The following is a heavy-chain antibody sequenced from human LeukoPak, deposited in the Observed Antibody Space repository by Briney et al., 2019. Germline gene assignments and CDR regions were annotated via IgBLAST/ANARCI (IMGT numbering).Heavy chain of an antibody. CDR2: ISGSGGST. D-gene: IGHD2-2*01. J-gene: IGHJ6*03. CDR1: GFTFSSYA. Sequence: PGGSLRLSCAASGFTFSSYAMSWVRQAPGKGLEWVSAISGSGGSTYYADSVKGRFTISRDNSKNTLYLQMNSLRAEDTAVYYCAKGYNCSSTSCLYYYMDVWGKGTTLTVSS. CDR3: AKGYNCSSTSCLYYYMDV. V-gene: IGHV3-23*01.